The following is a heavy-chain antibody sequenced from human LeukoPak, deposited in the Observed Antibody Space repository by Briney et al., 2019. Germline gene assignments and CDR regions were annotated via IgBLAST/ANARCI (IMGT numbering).Heavy chain of an antibody. CDR3: ARAVGYGGTLIDY. D-gene: IGHD4-23*01. CDR1: GGSFSGYY. Sequence: SETLSLTCAVYGGSFSGYYWSWIRQPPGKGLEWIGEINHSGSTNYNPSLKSRVTISVDTSKNQFSLKLSSVTAADTAVYYCARAVGYGGTLIDYWGQGTLVTVSS. V-gene: IGHV4-34*01. J-gene: IGHJ4*02. CDR2: INHSGST.